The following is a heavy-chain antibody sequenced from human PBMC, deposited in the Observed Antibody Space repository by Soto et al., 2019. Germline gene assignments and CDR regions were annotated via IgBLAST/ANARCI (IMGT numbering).Heavy chain of an antibody. CDR1: GVTFSSYG. CDR3: AKDLRYSGYSDTYPFDY. CDR2: RSYDGSNK. D-gene: IGHD5-12*01. J-gene: IGHJ4*02. Sequence: GRSMRLSCAASGVTFSSYGMHRVRQAPGKGLEWVAVRSYDGSNKYYADSVKGGFTISRDNSKNTLYLQMNSLRAEDTAVYYCAKDLRYSGYSDTYPFDYWGQGTLVTVSS. V-gene: IGHV3-30*18.